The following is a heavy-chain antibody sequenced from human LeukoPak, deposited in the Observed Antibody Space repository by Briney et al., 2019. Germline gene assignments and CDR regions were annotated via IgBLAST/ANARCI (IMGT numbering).Heavy chain of an antibody. J-gene: IGHJ4*02. CDR3: ARVGRGAAGRRHHFDY. V-gene: IGHV3-7*01. Sequence: GGSLRLSCAASGFTFSSYWMSWVRQAPGKGLEWVANIKQDGSEKYYVDSVKGRFTISRDNAKNSLYLQMNSLRAEDTAVYYCARVGRGAAGRRHHFDYWGQGTLVTVSS. CDR1: GFTFSSYW. CDR2: IKQDGSEK. D-gene: IGHD6-13*01.